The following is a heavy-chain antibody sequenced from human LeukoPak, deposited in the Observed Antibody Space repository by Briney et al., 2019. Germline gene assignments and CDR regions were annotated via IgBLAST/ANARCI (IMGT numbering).Heavy chain of an antibody. V-gene: IGHV1-69*05. D-gene: IGHD3-22*01. Sequence: GASVKVSCKASGYTFTSYGISWVRQAPGQGLEWMGGIIPIFGTANYAQKFQGRVTITTDESTSTAYMELSSLRSEDTAVYYCARGIYDSYFDYWGQGTLVTVSS. CDR1: GYTFTSYG. CDR2: IIPIFGTA. J-gene: IGHJ4*02. CDR3: ARGIYDSYFDY.